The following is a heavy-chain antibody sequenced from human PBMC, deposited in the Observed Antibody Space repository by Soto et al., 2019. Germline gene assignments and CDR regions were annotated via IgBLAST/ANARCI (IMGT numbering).Heavy chain of an antibody. V-gene: IGHV4-61*01. J-gene: IGHJ5*02. CDR3: ARDVVGVVPAPENWFDP. CDR1: GGSVSSGSHY. Sequence: SETLSLTCSVSGGSVSSGSHYWSWIRQPPGKGLEWIGYIYYSGSTNYNPSLKSRVIISVDTSKSQFSLNLSSVTAADTAVYYCARDVVGVVPAPENWFDPWGQGTLVTVSS. CDR2: IYYSGST. D-gene: IGHD2-2*01.